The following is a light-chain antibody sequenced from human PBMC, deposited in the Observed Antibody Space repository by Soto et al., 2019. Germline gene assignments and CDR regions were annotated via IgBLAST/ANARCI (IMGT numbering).Light chain of an antibody. Sequence: IVLTQSPGTLSLSPGERATLSCRASQSVSSIYLAWYQQKPGQAPRLLIYGASSRPTGIPDRFSGSESGTDFTLTISRLEPEDFAVYYCQQYGSSALTFGGGTKVDIK. J-gene: IGKJ4*01. V-gene: IGKV3-20*01. CDR3: QQYGSSALT. CDR1: QSVSSIY. CDR2: GAS.